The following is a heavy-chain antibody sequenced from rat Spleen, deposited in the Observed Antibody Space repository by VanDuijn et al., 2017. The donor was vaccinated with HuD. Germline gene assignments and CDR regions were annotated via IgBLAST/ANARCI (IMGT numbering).Heavy chain of an antibody. J-gene: IGHJ2*01. CDR2: ISYDGSST. D-gene: IGHD4-2*01. Sequence: EVQLVESGGGLVQPGRSLKLSCAASGFTFSDYNMAWVRQAPKKGLEWVATISYDGSSTYYRDSVKGRFTISRDNAKSTLYLQMNSLRSEDTATYYCVRHTGDLDYWGQGVMVTVSS. CDR3: VRHTGDLDY. CDR1: GFTFSDYN. V-gene: IGHV5-7*01.